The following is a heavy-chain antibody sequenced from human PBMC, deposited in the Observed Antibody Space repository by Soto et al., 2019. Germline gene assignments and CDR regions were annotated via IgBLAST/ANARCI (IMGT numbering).Heavy chain of an antibody. J-gene: IGHJ4*02. V-gene: IGHV1-69*10. D-gene: IGHD3-22*01. Sequence: SVKVSCKASGDTFSTYAISWVRQAPGQGLEWLGGIIPILGTPSYAQRFQGRVTITADKSTSTAYMELSSLRSEDTAVYYCARERSRYDRSGYYRPDYWGQGTLVTVSS. CDR2: IIPILGTP. CDR1: GDTFSTYA. CDR3: ARERSRYDRSGYYRPDY.